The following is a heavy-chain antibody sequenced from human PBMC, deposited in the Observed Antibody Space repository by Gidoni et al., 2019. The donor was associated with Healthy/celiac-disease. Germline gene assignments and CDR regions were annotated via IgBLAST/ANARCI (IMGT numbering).Heavy chain of an antibody. CDR2: FDPEDGET. V-gene: IGHV1-24*01. CDR3: ATATAKYYDFWSGYSEYFDY. Sequence: QVQLVQSGAEVKKPGASVKVSCKVSGYTLTDLSMHWVRQAPGKGLEWMGGFDPEDGETIYAQKFQGRVTMTEDTSTDTAYMELSSLRSEDTAVYYCATATAKYYDFWSGYSEYFDYWGQGTLVTVSS. J-gene: IGHJ4*02. CDR1: GYTLTDLS. D-gene: IGHD3-3*01.